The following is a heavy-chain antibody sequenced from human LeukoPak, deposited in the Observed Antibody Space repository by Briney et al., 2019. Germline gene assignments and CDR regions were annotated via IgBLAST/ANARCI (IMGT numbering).Heavy chain of an antibody. CDR2: ISSSSSYI. CDR1: GFTFSSYS. D-gene: IGHD2-15*01. CDR3: AREFGYCSGGSCYSFGDYFDY. J-gene: IGHJ4*02. V-gene: IGHV3-21*01. Sequence: GGSLRLSCAASGFTFSSYSMNWVRQAPGKGLEWVSSISSSSSYIYYADSVKGRFTISRDNAKNSLYLQMNSLRAEDTAVYYCAREFGYCSGGSCYSFGDYFDYWGQGTLVTVSS.